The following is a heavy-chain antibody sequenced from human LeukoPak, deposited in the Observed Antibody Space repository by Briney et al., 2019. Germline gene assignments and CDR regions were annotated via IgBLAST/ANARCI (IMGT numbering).Heavy chain of an antibody. J-gene: IGHJ1*01. CDR3: VKDRDPYSSGTWDS. CDR1: GFTFNTYG. Sequence: GGSLRLSCAASGFTFNTYGIHWVRQAPGRGLEWVAVRSDDGRAQHYVDSVRGRFTISRDNSRNTLSLQMNSLRPEDTAMYFCVKDRDPYSSGTWDSWGQGTLVIVSS. V-gene: IGHV3-33*03. CDR2: RSDDGRAQ. D-gene: IGHD3-22*01.